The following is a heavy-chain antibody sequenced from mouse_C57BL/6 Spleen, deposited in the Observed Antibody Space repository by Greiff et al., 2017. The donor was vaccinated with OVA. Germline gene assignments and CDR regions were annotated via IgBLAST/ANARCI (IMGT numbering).Heavy chain of an antibody. CDR2: IDLENGDT. J-gene: IGHJ1*03. Sequence: EVQLQESGAELVRPGASVKLSCTASGFNIKDDYMHWVKQRPEQGLEWIGWIDLENGDTEYASKFQGKATITADTSSNTAYLQLSSLTSEDTAVYYCTQLTGTDWYFDVWGTGTTVTVSS. CDR1: GFNIKDDY. CDR3: TQLTGTDWYFDV. V-gene: IGHV14-4*01. D-gene: IGHD4-1*01.